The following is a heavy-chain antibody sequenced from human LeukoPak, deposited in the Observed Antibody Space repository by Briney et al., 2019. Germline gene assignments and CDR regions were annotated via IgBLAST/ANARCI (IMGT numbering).Heavy chain of an antibody. V-gene: IGHV1-69*04. Sequence: SVKVSCKASGGTFSSYAISWVRQAPGQGLEWMGRIIPILGIANYAQKFQGRVTITADKSTSTAYMELSSLRSEDTAMYYCARDCSSTSCSYYYYYGMDVWGQGTTVTVSS. CDR2: IIPILGIA. CDR3: ARDCSSTSCSYYYYYGMDV. CDR1: GGTFSSYA. J-gene: IGHJ6*02. D-gene: IGHD2-2*01.